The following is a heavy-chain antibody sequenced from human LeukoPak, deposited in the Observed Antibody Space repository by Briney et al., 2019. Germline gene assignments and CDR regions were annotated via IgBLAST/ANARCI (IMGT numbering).Heavy chain of an antibody. D-gene: IGHD2-15*01. Sequence: SVKVSCKASGGTFSNSAISWVRQAPGQGLEWMGGIIPIFGTANYAQRFQGRVTITADESTTTAYMEVSSLRSEDTAVYYCVRSGYCYGGTCHSGAFDIWGQGTVVTVSS. V-gene: IGHV1-69*01. CDR2: IIPIFGTA. CDR3: VRSGYCYGGTCHSGAFDI. CDR1: GGTFSNSA. J-gene: IGHJ3*02.